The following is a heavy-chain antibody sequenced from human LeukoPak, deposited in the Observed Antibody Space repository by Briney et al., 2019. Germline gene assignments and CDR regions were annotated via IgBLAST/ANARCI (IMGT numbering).Heavy chain of an antibody. CDR2: INPNSANT. D-gene: IGHD4-17*01. Sequence: ASVKVCCKTSGYTFTDYDIHWVRQAPGQGLEWMGWINPNSANTNYAQKLQGRVTLTRDTSLSIAYMELSSLTSEDAAVYFCARGDFGETNTAFDIWGQGTLVAVSS. CDR1: GYTFTDYD. V-gene: IGHV1-8*03. J-gene: IGHJ3*02. CDR3: ARGDFGETNTAFDI.